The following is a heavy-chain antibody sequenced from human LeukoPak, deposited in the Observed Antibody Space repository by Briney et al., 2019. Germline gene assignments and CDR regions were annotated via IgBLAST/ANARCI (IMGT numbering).Heavy chain of an antibody. D-gene: IGHD3-3*01. CDR1: GFTLSSYW. Sequence: GGSLRLSCEASGFTLSSYWMSWVRQAPGRGLEWVANIKQDGSDKYYVDSVKGRFTISRDNTKNSLYLQMNSLGVEETAVYYCATDWSGDDRFDYWGQGTLVTVSS. V-gene: IGHV3-7*05. CDR3: ATDWSGDDRFDY. CDR2: IKQDGSDK. J-gene: IGHJ4*02.